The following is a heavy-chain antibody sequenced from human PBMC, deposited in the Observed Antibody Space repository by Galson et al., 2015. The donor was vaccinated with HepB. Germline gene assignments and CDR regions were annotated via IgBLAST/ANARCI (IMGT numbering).Heavy chain of an antibody. CDR1: GFRFSTYA. CDR2: ISSDGTNK. D-gene: IGHD2-2*01. J-gene: IGHJ4*02. CDR3: ARGRVVPDGMPAVFDS. Sequence: LRLSCAASGFRFSTYAMHWVRQTPGKGLEWVAIISSDGTNKYYADSVKGRFTISRDNSKNTLYLQLKSLRVEDTAIYYCARGRVVPDGMPAVFDSWGRGTLVTVSA. V-gene: IGHV3-30*04.